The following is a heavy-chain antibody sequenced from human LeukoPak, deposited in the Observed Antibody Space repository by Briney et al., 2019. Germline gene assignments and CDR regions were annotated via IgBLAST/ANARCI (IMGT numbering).Heavy chain of an antibody. CDR3: EAYGSV. CDR2: IKKDGTEK. D-gene: IGHD3-10*01. CDR1: GFTFSSYW. Sequence: PGGSLRLSCAASGFTFSSYWMSWVRQAPGKGLEWVANIKKDGTEKNYVDSVRGRFTISRDNAQNSLYLQMNNLRAEDTAIYYCEAYGSVWGQGTLVIVSS. V-gene: IGHV3-7*03. J-gene: IGHJ4*02.